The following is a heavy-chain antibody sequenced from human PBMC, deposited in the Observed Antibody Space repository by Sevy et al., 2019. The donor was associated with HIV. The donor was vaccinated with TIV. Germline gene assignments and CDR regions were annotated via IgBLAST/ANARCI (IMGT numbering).Heavy chain of an antibody. CDR1: GFTFSDYY. Sequence: GGSLRLSCAASGFTFSDYYMSWIRQAPGKGLEWVSYISSSSRYKNYADSVKGRFHISRDNAKNSLFLQMNCLRAEDTGVYYCARDSLSYGDYADYWGQGTLVTVSS. J-gene: IGHJ4*02. CDR2: ISSSSRYK. V-gene: IGHV3-11*06. CDR3: ARDSLSYGDYADY. D-gene: IGHD4-17*01.